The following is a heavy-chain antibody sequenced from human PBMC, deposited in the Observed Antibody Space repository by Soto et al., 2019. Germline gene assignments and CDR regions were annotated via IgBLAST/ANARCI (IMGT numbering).Heavy chain of an antibody. J-gene: IGHJ4*02. CDR2: INWDGLIT. CDR3: AKDEGAAVESPGD. Sequence: EVQLVESGGTVIQPGGSLRLSCAASGFIFDDFTMHWVRLLPGKGLQWVSYINWDGLITMYADSVKGRFTISRDNTNSHLYLQINSLGSDDTALYYCAKDEGAAVESPGDWGQGTLVTVSS. D-gene: IGHD6-13*01. V-gene: IGHV3-43*01. CDR1: GFIFDDFT.